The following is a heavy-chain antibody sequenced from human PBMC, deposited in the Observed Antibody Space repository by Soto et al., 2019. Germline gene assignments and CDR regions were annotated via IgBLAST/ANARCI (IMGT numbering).Heavy chain of an antibody. CDR2: ISSSGSTI. J-gene: IGHJ3*02. D-gene: IGHD2-21*01. V-gene: IGHV3-48*03. Sequence: GGSLRLSCAASGFTFSSYEMNWVRQAPGKGLEWVSYISSSGSTIYYADSVKGRFTISRDNAKNSLYLQMNSLRAEDTAVYYCAREGLYSNAFDIWGQGTMATVSS. CDR1: GFTFSSYE. CDR3: AREGLYSNAFDI.